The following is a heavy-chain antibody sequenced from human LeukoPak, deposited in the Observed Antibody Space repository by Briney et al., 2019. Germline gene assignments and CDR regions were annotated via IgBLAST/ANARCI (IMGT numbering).Heavy chain of an antibody. Sequence: GGSLRLSREASGFTFGSHAMYWVRQAPGKGLEWVAGIFGSGGSPHYADPVKGRFTISRDNSRNTVYLQINSLRAEDTAVYYCGKTTVGYSSGQKPAWPVDYWGQGTLVTVSS. CDR3: GKTTVGYSSGQKPAWPVDY. V-gene: IGHV3-23*01. CDR2: IFGSGGSP. D-gene: IGHD5-18*01. J-gene: IGHJ4*02. CDR1: GFTFGSHA.